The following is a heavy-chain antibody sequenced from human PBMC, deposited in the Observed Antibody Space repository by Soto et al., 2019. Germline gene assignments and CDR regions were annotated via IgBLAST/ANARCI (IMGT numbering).Heavy chain of an antibody. CDR1: GFTFSSYG. V-gene: IGHV3-30*18. D-gene: IGHD1-26*01. J-gene: IGHJ6*02. CDR3: AKDVVVGATTGLGDYYYYYGMDV. Sequence: GGSLRLSCAASGFTFSSYGMRWVRQAPGKGLEWVAVISYDGSNKYYADSVKGRFTISRDNSKNTLYLKMNSLRAEDTAVYYCAKDVVVGATTGLGDYYYYYGMDVWGQGTTVTVSS. CDR2: ISYDGSNK.